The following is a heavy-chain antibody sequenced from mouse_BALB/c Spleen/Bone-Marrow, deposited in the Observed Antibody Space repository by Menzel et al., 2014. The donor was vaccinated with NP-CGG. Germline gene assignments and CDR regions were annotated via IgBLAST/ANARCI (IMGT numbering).Heavy chain of an antibody. V-gene: IGHV1-80*01. J-gene: IGHJ2*01. CDR3: ARVYCGNLDY. CDR1: GYTFTNFW. CDR2: IHPGDGDT. D-gene: IGHD2-1*01. Sequence: QVQLKQSGAELVRPGSSVKISCKASGYTFTNFWMNWVKQRPGQGPEWIGQIHPGDGDTNNNGKFKGKATLTTDKSSSTAYMQLSSLSSEDSAVYFCARVYCGNLDYWGQGTTLTVSS.